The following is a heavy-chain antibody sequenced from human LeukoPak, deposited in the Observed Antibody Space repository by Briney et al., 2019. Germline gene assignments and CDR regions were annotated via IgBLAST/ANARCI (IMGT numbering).Heavy chain of an antibody. V-gene: IGHV4-59*02. Sequence: SETLSLTCAVSSGSVNSYYWSWIRQPPGKGLEWIGYIYYSGSTNYNPSLKSRVTISVDTSKNQFSLKLSSVTAADTAVYYCARVPAAPRLYMDVWGQGTTVIVSS. CDR1: SGSVNSYY. J-gene: IGHJ6*02. CDR2: IYYSGST. CDR3: ARVPAAPRLYMDV. D-gene: IGHD2-2*01.